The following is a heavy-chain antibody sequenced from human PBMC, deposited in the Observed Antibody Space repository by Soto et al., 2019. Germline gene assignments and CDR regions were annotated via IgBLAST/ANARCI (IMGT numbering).Heavy chain of an antibody. CDR1: GGTFISYA. CDR2: IIPVFGTA. V-gene: IGHV1-69*06. D-gene: IGHD1-1*01. J-gene: IGHJ4*02. Sequence: QVQLVQSGAEVKKPGSSVKVSCKASGGTFISYAISWVRQARGQGLEWMGGIIPVFGTANYAQRFQGRVTITADTSTSTAYMELSSLRTEDTAVYYCTTDPHSTGTKYWGQGTLVTVSS. CDR3: TTDPHSTGTKY.